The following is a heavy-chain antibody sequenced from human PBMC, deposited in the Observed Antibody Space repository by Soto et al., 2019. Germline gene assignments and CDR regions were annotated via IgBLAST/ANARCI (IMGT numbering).Heavy chain of an antibody. Sequence: QLQLQESGPGLVKPSETLSLTCTVSGGSISSSSYYWGWIRQPPGKGLEWIGSIYYSGSTYYNPSLKSRVTIAVDTSKNQFSLKLSSVTAPGTAGYYCLRQQDSGWAWFYFDYWGAGSLVTVSS. CDR2: IYYSGST. J-gene: IGHJ4*02. CDR3: LRQQDSGWAWFYFDY. D-gene: IGHD6-19*01. V-gene: IGHV4-39*01. CDR1: GGSISSSSYY.